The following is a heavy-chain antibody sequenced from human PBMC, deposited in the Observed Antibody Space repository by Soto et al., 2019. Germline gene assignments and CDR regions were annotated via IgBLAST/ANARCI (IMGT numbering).Heavy chain of an antibody. J-gene: IGHJ3*01. CDR2: IYTSGST. CDR1: GGSISSYY. D-gene: IGHD3-16*02. V-gene: IGHV4-4*07. CDR3: ARTRYVWGSYRVAPDAFDF. Sequence: SETLSLTCTVSGGSISSYYWSWIRQPAGKGLEWIGRIYTSGSTNYNPSLKSRVTMSVDTSKNQFSLKLSSVTAADTAVYYCARTRYVWGSYRVAPDAFDFSGQGTIVTVAS.